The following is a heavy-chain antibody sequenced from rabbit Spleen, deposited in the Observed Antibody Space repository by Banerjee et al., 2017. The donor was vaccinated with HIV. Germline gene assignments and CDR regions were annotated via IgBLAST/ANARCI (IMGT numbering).Heavy chain of an antibody. CDR1: RFTLSTYW. CDR3: ARDLAGYVGFGYVSYLDL. D-gene: IGHD6-1*01. J-gene: IGHJ4*01. Sequence: QEQLEESGGDLVKPEGSLTLTCTASRFTLSTYWICWVRQAPGKGLEWIGHINTAGSAYYPSWTKGRFTVSRDNAQNTMFLQMTRLTAADTATYFCARDLAGYVGFGYVSYLDLWGQGTLVTVS. V-gene: IGHV1S45*01. CDR2: INTAGSA.